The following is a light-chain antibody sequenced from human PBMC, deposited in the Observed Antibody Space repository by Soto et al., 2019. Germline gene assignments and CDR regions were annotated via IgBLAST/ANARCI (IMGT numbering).Light chain of an antibody. V-gene: IGLV1-47*01. J-gene: IGLJ3*02. Sequence: QLVLTQPPSASGTPGQRVTISCSGSSSNIGSNYVYWYQQLPVTAPKLLIYRNNQRPSGVPDRFSGSKSGTSASLAISGLRSEDEADYYCAAWDDSLSGRVFGGGTKLTVL. CDR1: SSNIGSNY. CDR3: AAWDDSLSGRV. CDR2: RNN.